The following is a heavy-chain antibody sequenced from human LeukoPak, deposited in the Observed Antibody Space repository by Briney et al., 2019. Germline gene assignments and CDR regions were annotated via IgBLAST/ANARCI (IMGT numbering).Heavy chain of an antibody. CDR2: IYYSGST. CDR1: GGSLSSSSYY. CDR3: ARSVATMGILDYYYYYGMDV. D-gene: IGHD5-12*01. V-gene: IGHV4-39*01. J-gene: IGHJ6*02. Sequence: SETLSLTCTVSGGSLSSSSYYWGWIRQPPGTGLEWIGSIYYSGSTYYNPSLKSRVTISVDTSKNQFSLKLSSVTAADTAVYYCARSVATMGILDYYYYYGMDVWGQGTTVTVSS.